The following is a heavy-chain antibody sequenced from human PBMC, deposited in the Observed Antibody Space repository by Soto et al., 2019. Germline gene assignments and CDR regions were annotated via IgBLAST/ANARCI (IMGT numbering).Heavy chain of an antibody. CDR2: IWYDGSNK. V-gene: IGHV3-33*01. J-gene: IGHJ4*02. CDR1: GFTFSSYG. CDR3: ARERSQLLWFGELCY. Sequence: PGGSLRLSCAASGFTFSSYGMHWVRQAPGKGLEWVAVIWYDGSNKYYADSVKGRFTISRDNSKNTLYLQMNSLRAEDTAVYYWARERSQLLWFGELCYWGQGTLVTVSS. D-gene: IGHD3-10*01.